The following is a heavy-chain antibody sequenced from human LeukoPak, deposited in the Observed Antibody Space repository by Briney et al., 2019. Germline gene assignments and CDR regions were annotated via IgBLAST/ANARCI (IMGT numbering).Heavy chain of an antibody. Sequence: PGGSLRLSCAASGFTVSSNYMSWVRQAPGKGLEWVSVIYSGGSTYYADSVKGRFTISGDNSKNTLYLQMNSLRAEDTAVYYCARDSRDGYNSGAPYFDYWGQGTLVTVSS. V-gene: IGHV3-66*02. CDR3: ARDSRDGYNSGAPYFDY. CDR1: GFTVSSNY. J-gene: IGHJ4*02. D-gene: IGHD5-24*01. CDR2: IYSGGST.